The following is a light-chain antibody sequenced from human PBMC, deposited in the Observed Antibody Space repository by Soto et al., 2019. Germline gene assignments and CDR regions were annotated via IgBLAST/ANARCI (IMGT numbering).Light chain of an antibody. Sequence: EIVLTQSPGTLSLSSGERATLSCRASQSVRSNYLAWYQQKPGQAPRHLIYGAYSRATGIPDRFGGSGSGTDFTLTISRLEPEDFAVYYCQQYASSPLTFGGGTKVEIK. V-gene: IGKV3-20*01. CDR3: QQYASSPLT. CDR1: QSVRSNY. J-gene: IGKJ4*01. CDR2: GAY.